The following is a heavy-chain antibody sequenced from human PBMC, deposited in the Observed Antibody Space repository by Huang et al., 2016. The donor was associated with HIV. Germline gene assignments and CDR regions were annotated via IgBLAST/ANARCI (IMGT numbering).Heavy chain of an antibody. Sequence: QVQLVQSGAGVRKPGASVKVSCKASGYTFTDYYIHWGRQAPGQGLEWMGWINPNSGGTNYVQKFQGRVTMTRDTSITTAYMELTSLTSDDTAVYYCARGGAYGGDWFDPWGRGTLVTVSS. CDR3: ARGGAYGGDWFDP. CDR1: GYTFTDYY. CDR2: INPNSGGT. D-gene: IGHD4-17*01. J-gene: IGHJ5*02. V-gene: IGHV1-2*02.